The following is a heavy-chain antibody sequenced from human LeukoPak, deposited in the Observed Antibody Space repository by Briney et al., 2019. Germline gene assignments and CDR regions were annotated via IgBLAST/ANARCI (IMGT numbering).Heavy chain of an antibody. D-gene: IGHD3-3*01. CDR3: AREGFRDY. CDR2: MTQDESQK. CDR1: GFTFSRYW. J-gene: IGHJ4*02. Sequence: GGPLSLFCGVCGFTFSRYWMSWVRAATGGGVVGVANMTQDESQKNYVDSVKGRFTIPRDNAKNSLYLQMNSLRAEDTAVYYCAREGFRDYWGQGTLVTVSS. V-gene: IGHV3-7*01.